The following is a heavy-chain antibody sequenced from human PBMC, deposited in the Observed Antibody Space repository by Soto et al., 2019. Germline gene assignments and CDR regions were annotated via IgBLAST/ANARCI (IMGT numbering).Heavy chain of an antibody. V-gene: IGHV1-2*02. CDR1: GYTFTGYC. CDR2: INPNSGGT. CDR3: ARVLVGGTTDYYFDY. J-gene: IGHJ4*02. D-gene: IGHD1-26*01. Sequence: ASVKVSCKASGYTFTGYCLHWVRQAPGQGLEWMGWINPNSGGTYYAQKFQRRVTMTRDTSINTAYMELSRLTSDDTAVYYCARVLVGGTTDYYFDYWGQGTLVTVSS.